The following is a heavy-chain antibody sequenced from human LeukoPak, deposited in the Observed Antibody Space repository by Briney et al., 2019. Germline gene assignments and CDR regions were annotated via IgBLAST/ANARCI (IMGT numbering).Heavy chain of an antibody. CDR1: GFTFSNYW. J-gene: IGHJ4*02. Sequence: GGSLRLSCAASGFTFSNYWMTWVRQTPGKGLEWVANINRDGSERYYVDSVKGRFTISRDDAKSSLYLQMNSLGAEDTAVYYCARDRRGSYHYLDYWGQGTLVTVSS. D-gene: IGHD1-26*01. CDR3: ARDRRGSYHYLDY. V-gene: IGHV3-7*03. CDR2: INRDGSER.